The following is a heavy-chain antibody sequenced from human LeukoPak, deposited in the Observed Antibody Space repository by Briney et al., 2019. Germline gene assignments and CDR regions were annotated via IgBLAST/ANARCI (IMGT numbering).Heavy chain of an antibody. D-gene: IGHD6-13*01. V-gene: IGHV1-2*02. CDR1: GYTFTSNY. CDR3: AGAAAGTHYYFDY. CDR2: ISPSGGST. Sequence: GASVKVSCKAFGYTFTSNYMHWVRQAPGQGPEWMGVISPSGGSTTYAQKFQGRVTMTRDTSISTAYMELSRLRSDDTAVYYCAGAAAGTHYYFDYWGQGTLVTVSS. J-gene: IGHJ4*02.